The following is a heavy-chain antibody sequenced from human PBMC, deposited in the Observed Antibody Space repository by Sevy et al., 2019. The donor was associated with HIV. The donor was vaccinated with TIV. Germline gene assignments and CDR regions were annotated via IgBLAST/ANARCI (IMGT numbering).Heavy chain of an antibody. CDR3: ARDGCGGDCNERDY. V-gene: IGHV3-48*04. J-gene: IGHJ4*02. CDR1: GFIFSSYS. D-gene: IGHD2-21*02. Sequence: GGSLRLSCAASGFIFSSYSMNWVRQAPGKGLEWISYISSSGSTIYYADSVKGRFTISRDNAKNSLYLQMNSLRAEDTAVYYCARDGCGGDCNERDYWGQGTLVTVSS. CDR2: ISSSGSTI.